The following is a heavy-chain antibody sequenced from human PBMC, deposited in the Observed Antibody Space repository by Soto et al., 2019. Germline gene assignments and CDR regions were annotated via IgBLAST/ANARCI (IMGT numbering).Heavy chain of an antibody. D-gene: IGHD5-12*01. Sequence: ASVKVSCKASGYTFTSYAMHWVRQAPGQGLEWMGIINPSGGSTSYTQKFQGRVTMTRDTSTSTIYMELSSLRSEDTAVYYCARAPLYSGPLDYWGQGTLVTVSS. CDR2: INPSGGST. CDR1: GYTFTSYA. CDR3: ARAPLYSGPLDY. J-gene: IGHJ4*02. V-gene: IGHV1-46*03.